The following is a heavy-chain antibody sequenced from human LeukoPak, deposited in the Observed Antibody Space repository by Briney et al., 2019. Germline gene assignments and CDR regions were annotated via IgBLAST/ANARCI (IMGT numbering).Heavy chain of an antibody. CDR1: GGSISSSS. CDR2: ISSSSSYI. D-gene: IGHD3-22*01. Sequence: PSETLSLTCTVSGGSISSSSYYWGWIRQAPGKGLEWVSSISSSSSYIYYADSVKGRFTISRDNAKNSLYLQMNSLRAEDTAVYYCARVSSGYYFDYWGQGTLVTVSS. CDR3: ARVSSGYYFDY. V-gene: IGHV3-21*01. J-gene: IGHJ4*02.